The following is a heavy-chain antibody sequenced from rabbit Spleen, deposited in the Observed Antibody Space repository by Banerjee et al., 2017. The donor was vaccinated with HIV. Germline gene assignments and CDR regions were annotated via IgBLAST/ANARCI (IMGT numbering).Heavy chain of an antibody. J-gene: IGHJ4*01. CDR1: GVSLHDKDV. CDR3: ARDPNDNVGYNL. Sequence: EQLEESGGGLVQPEGSLTLTCKASGVSLHDKDVMCWVRQAPGKGLEWIACINIVTGKSVYARWAKGRFTISKTSSTTVTLQMTSLTAADTATYFCARDPNDNVGYNLWGQGTLVTVS. V-gene: IGHV1S45*01. D-gene: IGHD1-1*01. CDR2: INIVTGKS.